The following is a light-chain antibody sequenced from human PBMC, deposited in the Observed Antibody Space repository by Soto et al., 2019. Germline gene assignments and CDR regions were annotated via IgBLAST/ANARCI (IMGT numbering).Light chain of an antibody. CDR3: QQYGSSPLT. Sequence: DTVLTQSPGTLSLSPGERATLSCRASQSVSNNYLAWYQHIPGQAPRLLIYGASSRATGIPDRFSGSGSGTDFTLTISRLEPEDFAVYYCQQYGSSPLTFGGGTKVEIK. V-gene: IGKV3-20*01. J-gene: IGKJ4*01. CDR2: GAS. CDR1: QSVSNNY.